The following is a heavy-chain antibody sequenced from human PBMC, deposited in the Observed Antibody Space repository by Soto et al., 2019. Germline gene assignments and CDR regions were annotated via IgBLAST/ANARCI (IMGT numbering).Heavy chain of an antibody. Sequence: AGPTLVNPERTLTLPGTFSGFSLTSSGEGGGWFGEPPGNPLESLALTYWNGNDRYRPSLRRRLAINKATSEHQVVLTMTNMDPVDTATYCCAHSGSGYDNSGDYFDYWGQAILVTVSS. CDR2: TYWNGND. CDR3: AHSGSGYDNSGDYFDY. J-gene: IGHJ4*02. V-gene: IGHV2-5*01. CDR1: GFSLTSSGEG. D-gene: IGHD5-12*01.